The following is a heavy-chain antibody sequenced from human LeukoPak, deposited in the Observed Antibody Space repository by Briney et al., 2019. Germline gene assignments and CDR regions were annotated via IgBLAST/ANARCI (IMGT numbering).Heavy chain of an antibody. CDR3: ARGRYYYGSGSSGNWFDP. Sequence: PSETLSLTCAVYGGSFSGYYWSWICRPPGKGLEWIGEINHSGSTNYNPSLKSRVTISLDTSKNQFSLKLSSVTAADTAVYYCARGRYYYGSGSSGNWFDPWGQGTLVTVSS. D-gene: IGHD3-10*01. J-gene: IGHJ5*02. CDR1: GGSFSGYY. V-gene: IGHV4-34*01. CDR2: INHSGST.